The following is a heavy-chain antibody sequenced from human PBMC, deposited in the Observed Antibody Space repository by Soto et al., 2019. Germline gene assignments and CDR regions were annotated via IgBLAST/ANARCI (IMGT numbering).Heavy chain of an antibody. D-gene: IGHD5-12*01. V-gene: IGHV1-3*01. Sequence: ASVKVSCKASGYTFTSYAMHWVRQAPGQRLEWMGWINAGNGNTKYSQKFQGRVTITRDTSASTAYMELSSLRSEDTAVYYCARDKSGSRAFDIWGQGTMVTVSS. CDR1: GYTFTSYA. CDR2: INAGNGNT. J-gene: IGHJ3*02. CDR3: ARDKSGSRAFDI.